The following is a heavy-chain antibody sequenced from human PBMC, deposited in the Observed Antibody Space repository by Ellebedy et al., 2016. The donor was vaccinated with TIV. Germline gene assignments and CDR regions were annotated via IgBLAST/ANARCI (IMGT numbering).Heavy chain of an antibody. CDR1: AVTFSNYP. CDR2: ISVTGDLT. V-gene: IGHV3-23*01. J-gene: IGHJ4*02. D-gene: IGHD6-19*01. CDR3: ARGGRDQWPIDY. Sequence: GESLKISCAASAVTFSNYPMSWVRQAPGKGLGWVSSISVTGDLTYYADSVKGRFTVSRDNSKNTLYLQMNSLRAEDTAVYYCARGGRDQWPIDYWGQGTLVTVSS.